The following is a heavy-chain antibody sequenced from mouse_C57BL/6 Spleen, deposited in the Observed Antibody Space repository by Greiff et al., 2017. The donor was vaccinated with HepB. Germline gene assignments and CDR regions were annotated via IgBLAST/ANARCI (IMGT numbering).Heavy chain of an antibody. CDR1: GFTFSDYY. CDR2: INYDGSST. CDR3: ARDNPYYDWPMDY. D-gene: IGHD2-4*01. V-gene: IGHV5-16*01. J-gene: IGHJ4*01. Sequence: EVHLVESEGGLVQPGSSMKLSCTASGFTFSDYYMAWVRQVPEKGLEWVANINYDGSSTYYLDSLKSRFIISRDNAKNILYLQMSSLKSEDTATYYCARDNPYYDWPMDYWGQGTSVTVSS.